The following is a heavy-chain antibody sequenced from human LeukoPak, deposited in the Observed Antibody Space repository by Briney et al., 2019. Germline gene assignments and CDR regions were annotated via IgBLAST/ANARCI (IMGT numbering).Heavy chain of an antibody. J-gene: IGHJ5*02. Sequence: ASVKVSCKDSGYSFNDKYLHWVRQAPGQGLDWMGSINPNSGGTNYAQKFQGRVTMTTDTSMSTANMELSRLTSDYTAVYYGESAGGRSWFDRWGQGTVVTVSS. CDR1: GYSFNDKY. CDR2: INPNSGGT. V-gene: IGHV1-2*02. CDR3: ESAGGRSWFDR.